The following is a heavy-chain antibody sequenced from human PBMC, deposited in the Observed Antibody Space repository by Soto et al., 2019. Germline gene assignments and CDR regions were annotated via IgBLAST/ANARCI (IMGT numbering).Heavy chain of an antibody. Sequence: QVQLQESGPGLVKPSQTLSLTCTVSGGSISSGDYYWSWIRQHPGKGLEWIGTIYFSGTTYYNPSLMSRVTISVDTSKNQFSLNLSPVTAADTAVYYCARRDRSGFSYWLDTWGQGTLVTVSS. J-gene: IGHJ5*02. V-gene: IGHV4-31*03. D-gene: IGHD3-22*01. CDR2: IYFSGTT. CDR3: ARRDRSGFSYWLDT. CDR1: GGSISSGDYY.